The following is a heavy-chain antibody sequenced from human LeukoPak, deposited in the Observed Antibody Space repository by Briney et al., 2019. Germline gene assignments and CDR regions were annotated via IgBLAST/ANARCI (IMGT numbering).Heavy chain of an antibody. V-gene: IGHV4-39*07. D-gene: IGHD1-26*01. J-gene: IGHJ5*02. CDR3: ARENSGSYGWFDP. Sequence: PSETLSLTCTVSGGSISTSSYYWGWIRQPPGKGLEWIGEINHSGSTNYNPSLKSRVTISVDTSKNQFSLKLSSVTAADTAVYYCARENSGSYGWFDPWGQGTLVTVSS. CDR2: INHSGST. CDR1: GGSISTSSYY.